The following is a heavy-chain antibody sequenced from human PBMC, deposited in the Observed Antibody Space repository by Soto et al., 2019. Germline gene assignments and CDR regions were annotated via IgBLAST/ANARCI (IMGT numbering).Heavy chain of an antibody. Sequence: EVQLVESGGGLIQPGGSPRLSCAASGFTVSSNYMSWVRQAPGKGLEWVSVIYSGGSTYYADSVKGRFTISRDNSKNTLYLQMNSLSAEDTAVYYCARDRVESGYPEYFQHWGQGTLVTVSS. J-gene: IGHJ1*01. V-gene: IGHV3-53*01. CDR1: GFTVSSNY. D-gene: IGHD3-22*01. CDR3: ARDRVESGYPEYFQH. CDR2: IYSGGST.